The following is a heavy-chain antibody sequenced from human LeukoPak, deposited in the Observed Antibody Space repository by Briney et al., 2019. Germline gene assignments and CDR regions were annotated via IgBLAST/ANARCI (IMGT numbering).Heavy chain of an antibody. CDR2: ISGSGGST. Sequence: GGSLRHSCAASGFTFSSYAMSWVRQAPGKGLEWVSAISGSGGSTYYADSVKGRFTISRDNSKNTVYLLMNSLRAEDTAVYYCAKDHTLRAGDRDAFDLWGQGTMVTVSS. CDR1: GFTFSSYA. CDR3: AKDHTLRAGDRDAFDL. J-gene: IGHJ3*01. D-gene: IGHD2-21*01. V-gene: IGHV3-23*01.